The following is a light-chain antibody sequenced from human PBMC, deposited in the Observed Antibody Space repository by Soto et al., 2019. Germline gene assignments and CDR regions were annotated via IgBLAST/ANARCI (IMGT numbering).Light chain of an antibody. Sequence: IQLTQSPSSLSASVGDRVTITCRASQGISTYLAWYQQKPGKAPKLLIYAASTLQRGVSSRFSGSGSGTEFTLTISSLQPDDFATYYCQQYSSYRTFGQGAKVDIK. J-gene: IGKJ1*01. CDR1: QGISTY. V-gene: IGKV1-9*01. CDR2: AAS. CDR3: QQYSSYRT.